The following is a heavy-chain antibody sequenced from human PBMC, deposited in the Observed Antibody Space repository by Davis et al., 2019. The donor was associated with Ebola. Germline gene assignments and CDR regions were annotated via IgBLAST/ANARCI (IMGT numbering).Heavy chain of an antibody. CDR1: AFTFTSYS. J-gene: IGHJ4*02. CDR2: VKEDGSEK. D-gene: IGHD3-22*01. V-gene: IGHV3-7*01. Sequence: GESLKISCATSAFTFTSYSMSCVRQAPGKWPEWVANVKEDGSEKYYVDSVKGRFTISRDNAKSTLYLQMNSLRAEDTAVYYCANYDSSGYYRAEDYWGQGTLVTVSS. CDR3: ANYDSSGYYRAEDY.